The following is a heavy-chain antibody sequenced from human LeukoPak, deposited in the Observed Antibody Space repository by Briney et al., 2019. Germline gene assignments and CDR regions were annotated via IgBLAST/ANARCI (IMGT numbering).Heavy chain of an antibody. Sequence: ASVKVSCKASGYTFTSYAMHWVRQAPGQRLEWMGWINAGNGNTKYSQKFQGRVTITRDTSASTAYMELSSLRSEDTAAYYCARGAVGYGDSYNYYNMDVWGQGTTVTVSS. D-gene: IGHD4-17*01. CDR2: INAGNGNT. V-gene: IGHV1-3*01. CDR3: ARGAVGYGDSYNYYNMDV. CDR1: GYTFTSYA. J-gene: IGHJ6*02.